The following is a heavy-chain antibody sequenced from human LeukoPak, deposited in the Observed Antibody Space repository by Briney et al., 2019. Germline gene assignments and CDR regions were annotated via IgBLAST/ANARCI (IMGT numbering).Heavy chain of an antibody. CDR1: GFTFSSYG. J-gene: IGHJ4*02. CDR2: IWYDGSNK. Sequence: GGSLRLSCAASGFTFSSYGMHWVRQAPGKGLEWVAVIWYDGSNKYYADSVKGRFTISRDNSKNTLYLQTNSLRAEDTAVYYCARDRGSHRTYEDTQPDYWGQGTLVTVSS. CDR3: ARDRGSHRTYEDTQPDY. D-gene: IGHD2-15*01. V-gene: IGHV3-33*01.